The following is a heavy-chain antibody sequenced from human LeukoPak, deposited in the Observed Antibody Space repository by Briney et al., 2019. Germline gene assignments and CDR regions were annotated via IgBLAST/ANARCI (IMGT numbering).Heavy chain of an antibody. J-gene: IGHJ4*02. CDR3: ASGRTDIVVVPATLRNYFFDY. Sequence: ASVKVSCKASGYTFTSYDINWVRQATGQGLEWMGWINSYNGNTKYTEKVQGRVTMTTDTSTSTAYMELSSLRSEDTAVYYCASGRTDIVVVPATLRNYFFDYWGQGTLVTVSS. D-gene: IGHD2-2*01. CDR1: GYTFTSYD. V-gene: IGHV1-18*01. CDR2: INSYNGNT.